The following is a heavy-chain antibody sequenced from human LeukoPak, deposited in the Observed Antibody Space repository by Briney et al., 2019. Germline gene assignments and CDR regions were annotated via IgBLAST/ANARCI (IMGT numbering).Heavy chain of an antibody. J-gene: IGHJ4*02. CDR3: ARMITLSNGRYSSKTLGY. D-gene: IGHD5-18*01. CDR1: GFSLSTSGMC. Sequence: ESGPALVKPTQTLTLTCTFSGFSLSTSGMCVSWIRQPPGKALEWLARIDWDDDKYYSTSLKTRLTISKDTSKNQVVLTMTNMDPVDTATYYCARMITLSNGRYSSKTLGYWGQGTLVTVSS. V-gene: IGHV2-70*11. CDR2: IDWDDDK.